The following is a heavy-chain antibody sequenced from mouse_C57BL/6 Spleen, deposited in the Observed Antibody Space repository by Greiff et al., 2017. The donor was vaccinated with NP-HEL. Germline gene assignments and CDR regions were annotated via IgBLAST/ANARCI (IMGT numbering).Heavy chain of an antibody. CDR1: GFSLTSYG. J-gene: IGHJ4*01. CDR2: IWSGGST. Sequence: VQLVESGPGLVQPSQSLSITCTVSGFSLTSYGVHWVRQSPGKGLAWLGVIWSGGSTDYNAAFISRLSISKDNSKSQVFFKMNSLQADDTAIYYCARNPLYGRVPYYAMDYWGQGTSVTVSS. V-gene: IGHV2-2*01. CDR3: ARNPLYGRVPYYAMDY. D-gene: IGHD1-1*01.